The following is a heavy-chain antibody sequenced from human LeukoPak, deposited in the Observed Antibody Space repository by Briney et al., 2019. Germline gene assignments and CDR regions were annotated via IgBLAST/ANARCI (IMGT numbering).Heavy chain of an antibody. CDR2: INPNSGGT. CDR3: ARCPAGTIKVIDY. V-gene: IGHV1-2*04. CDR1: GYTFTGYY. J-gene: IGHJ4*02. Sequence: ASVKVSCKASGYTFTGYYMHWVRQAPGQGLEWMGWINPNSGGTNYAQKFQGWVTMTRDTSISTAYMELSRLRSDDTAVYYCARCPAGTIKVIDYWGQGTLVTVSS. D-gene: IGHD1-7*01.